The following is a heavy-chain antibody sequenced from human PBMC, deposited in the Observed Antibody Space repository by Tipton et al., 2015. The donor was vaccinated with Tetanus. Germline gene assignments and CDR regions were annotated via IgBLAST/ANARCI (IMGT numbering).Heavy chain of an antibody. D-gene: IGHD4-17*01. V-gene: IGHV3-23*01. CDR3: ARDRDDYGDYAPGFDY. Sequence: SLRLSCEASGFSLSRYGMTWFRQPPGRGLDWVSAISSRGDGTNYAASVKGRFTISRDNSKNTVYLQMNSLRAEDTAVYYCARDRDDYGDYAPGFDYWGQGTLATVSS. J-gene: IGHJ4*02. CDR1: GFSLSRYG. CDR2: ISSRGDGT.